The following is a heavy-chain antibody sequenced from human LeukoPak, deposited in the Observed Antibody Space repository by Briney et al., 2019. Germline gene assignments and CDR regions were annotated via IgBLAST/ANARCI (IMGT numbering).Heavy chain of an antibody. CDR2: IIPIFGTA. J-gene: IGHJ3*02. CDR1: GGTFSSYA. Sequence: SVKVSCKASGGTFSSYAISWVRQAPGQGLEWMGGIIPIFGTANCAQKLQGRVTMTTDTSTSTAYMELRSLRSDDTAVYYCARDRVLLWFGEYQGAFDIWGQGTMVTVSS. V-gene: IGHV1-69*05. CDR3: ARDRVLLWFGEYQGAFDI. D-gene: IGHD3-10*01.